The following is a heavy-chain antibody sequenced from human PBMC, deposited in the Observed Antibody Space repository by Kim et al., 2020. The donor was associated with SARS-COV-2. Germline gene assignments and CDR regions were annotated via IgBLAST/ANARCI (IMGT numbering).Heavy chain of an antibody. V-gene: IGHV1-3*01. Sequence: ASVKVSCKASGYTFTSYNFHWVRQAPGQRPEWMGRIYAGNGDTDYSRKFQGRVTFSGDTSASTVYMDLSSLSSEDTAVYYCASGVHHSGDYQDWGQGTLV. D-gene: IGHD2-21*01. J-gene: IGHJ4*02. CDR2: IYAGNGDT. CDR1: GYTFTSYN. CDR3: ASGVHHSGDYQD.